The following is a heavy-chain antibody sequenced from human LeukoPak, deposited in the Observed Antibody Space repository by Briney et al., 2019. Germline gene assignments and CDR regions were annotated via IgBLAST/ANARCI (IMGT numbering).Heavy chain of an antibody. CDR3: ARGRYSSSYYDY. D-gene: IGHD6-6*01. CDR1: GGSISSSSYY. Sequence: SETLCLTCTVSGGSISSSSYYWGWIRQPPGKGLEWIGSIYYGGSTSYAPSLKSRVTISVDTSKNQLSLKLSSVTAADTAVYYCARGRYSSSYYDYWGQGTLVTVSS. CDR2: IYYGGST. J-gene: IGHJ4*02. V-gene: IGHV4-39*07.